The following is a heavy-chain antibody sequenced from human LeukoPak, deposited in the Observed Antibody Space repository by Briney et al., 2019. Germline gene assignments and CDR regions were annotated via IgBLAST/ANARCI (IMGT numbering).Heavy chain of an antibody. CDR2: IYYSGST. CDR3: ARHPGKGFDY. CDR1: GGSISTSSYY. D-gene: IGHD1-26*01. J-gene: IGHJ4*02. V-gene: IGHV4-39*01. Sequence: SETLSLTCTVSGGSISTSSYYWGWIRQPPGKGLEWIGSIYYSGSTYYNPSLKSRVTISVDTSKNQFSLKLSSVTAADTAVYYCARHPGKGFDYWGQGTLVTVSS.